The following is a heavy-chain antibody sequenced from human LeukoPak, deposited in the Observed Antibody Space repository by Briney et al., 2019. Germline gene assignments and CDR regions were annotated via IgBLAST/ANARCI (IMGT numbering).Heavy chain of an antibody. CDR1: GGSFSGYY. V-gene: IGHV4-34*01. CDR2: IDHSGST. Sequence: SETLSLTCAVYGGSFSGYYWSWIRQPPGKGLEWIGEIDHSGSTNYNPSLKSRVTISVDTSKNQFSLKLSSVTAADTAMYYCSDHYGSGLKYWGQGTLVTVSS. CDR3: SDHYGSGLKY. J-gene: IGHJ4*02. D-gene: IGHD3-10*01.